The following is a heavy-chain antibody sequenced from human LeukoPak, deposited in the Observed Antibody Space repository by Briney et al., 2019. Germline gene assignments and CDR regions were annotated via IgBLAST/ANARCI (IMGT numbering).Heavy chain of an antibody. Sequence: SVKVSCKASGGTLSSYAISWVRQAPGQGLEWMGRIIPIFGTANYAQKFQGRVTITTDESTSIAYMELSSLRSEDTAVYYCARGTRTESFDYWGQGTLVTVSS. CDR3: ARGTRTESFDY. CDR2: IIPIFGTA. CDR1: GGTLSSYA. J-gene: IGHJ4*02. V-gene: IGHV1-69*05. D-gene: IGHD3/OR15-3a*01.